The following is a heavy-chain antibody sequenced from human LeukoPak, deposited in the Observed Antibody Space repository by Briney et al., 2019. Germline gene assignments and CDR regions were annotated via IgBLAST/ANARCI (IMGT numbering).Heavy chain of an antibody. J-gene: IGHJ6*02. D-gene: IGHD3-10*02. CDR3: ARDLHYYVAMDV. CDR1: GGSISSYY. CDR2: IYTSGST. Sequence: SETLSLTCAVSGGSISSYYWSWIRQPAGKGLEWIGRIYTSGSTNYNPSLKSRVTMSVDTSKNQFSLKLSSVTAADTGVYYCARDLHYYVAMDVWGQGTTVTVSS. V-gene: IGHV4-4*07.